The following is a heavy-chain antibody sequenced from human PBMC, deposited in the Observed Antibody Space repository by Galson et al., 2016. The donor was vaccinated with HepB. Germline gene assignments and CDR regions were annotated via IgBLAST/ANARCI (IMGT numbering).Heavy chain of an antibody. D-gene: IGHD3-22*01. V-gene: IGHV4-39*01. CDR1: GGSISSSSYY. CDR3: ARRAATYDSSCYYYGADGDY. Sequence: ETLSLTCAVSGGSISSSSYYWGWIRQPPGKGLEWIGSIYYSGSTYYNPSLKSRVTISVDTSKNQFSLKLSSVTAADTAVYYCARRAATYDSSCYYYGADGDYWGQGTLVTVSS. CDR2: IYYSGST. J-gene: IGHJ4*02.